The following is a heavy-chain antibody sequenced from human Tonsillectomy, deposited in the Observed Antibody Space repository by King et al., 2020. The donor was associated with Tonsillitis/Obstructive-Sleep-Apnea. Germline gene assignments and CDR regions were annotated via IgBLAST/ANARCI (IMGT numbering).Heavy chain of an antibody. J-gene: IGHJ5*02. CDR3: ARVGTIFRVGWFVP. CDR1: GFTFTYYY. Sequence: VQLVESGGGLVKPGGSLRLSCAASGFTFTYYYMIWIRQAPGKGLEWGSYISSSGSYTNYADSVKGRFTISRDNAKKSLYLQMKRLRAEDTAFYYCARVGTIFRVGWFVPWGQGTLVTVSS. V-gene: IGHV3-11*05. D-gene: IGHD3-3*01. CDR2: ISSSGSYT.